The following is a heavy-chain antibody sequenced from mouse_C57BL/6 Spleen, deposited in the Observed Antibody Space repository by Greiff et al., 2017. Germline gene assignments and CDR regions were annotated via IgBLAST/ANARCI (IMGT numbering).Heavy chain of an antibody. Sequence: VQLQQSGAELVRPGASVTLSCKASGYTFTDYEMHWVKQTPVHGLEWIGAIDPETGGTAYNQKFKGKAILTADKSSSTAYMELRSLTSEDSAVYYCAREGVYYGNSLFAYWGQGTLVTVSA. CDR1: GYTFTDYE. V-gene: IGHV1-15*01. CDR2: IDPETGGT. D-gene: IGHD2-1*01. CDR3: AREGVYYGNSLFAY. J-gene: IGHJ3*01.